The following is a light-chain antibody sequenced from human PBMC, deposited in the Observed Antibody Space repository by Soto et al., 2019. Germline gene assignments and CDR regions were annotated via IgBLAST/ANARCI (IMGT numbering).Light chain of an antibody. CDR3: ATWDDSLSGEV. Sequence: QSVLTQPPSTSGTPGQRVTISCSGSSSNIGSSYVHWYQQLPGTAPKLLMYRDNQRPSGVPDRFSGSKSGTSASLAITGLRSEDEADYYCATWDDSLSGEVFGGGTTVTVL. CDR1: SSNIGSSY. V-gene: IGLV1-47*01. J-gene: IGLJ2*01. CDR2: RDN.